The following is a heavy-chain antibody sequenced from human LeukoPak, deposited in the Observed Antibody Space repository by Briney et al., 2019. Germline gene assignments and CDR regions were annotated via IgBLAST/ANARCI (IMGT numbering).Heavy chain of an antibody. CDR1: GDSISSGGYY. CDR3: ARRVPSSGWYGYFDY. V-gene: IGHV4-31*03. Sequence: SETLSLTCTVSGDSISSGGYYWSWICQHPGKGLEWIGYISYSGSTYYNPSLKSRITTSVDTSKNQFSLKLSSVTAADTAVYYRARRVPSSGWYGYFDYWGQGTLVTVSS. J-gene: IGHJ4*02. D-gene: IGHD6-19*01. CDR2: ISYSGST.